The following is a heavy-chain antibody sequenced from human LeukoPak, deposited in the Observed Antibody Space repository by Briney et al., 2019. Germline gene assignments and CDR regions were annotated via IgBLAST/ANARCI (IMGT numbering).Heavy chain of an antibody. Sequence: GASVKVSCKASGYTFTGYYMHWVRQAPGQGLEWMGWINPNSGGTNYAQKFQGRVTMTRDTSISTAYMELSRLRSDDTAVYYCAREGPYYDFWSGYYRGAFDIWGQGTMVTVSS. D-gene: IGHD3-3*01. CDR2: INPNSGGT. J-gene: IGHJ3*02. CDR1: GYTFTGYY. V-gene: IGHV1-2*02. CDR3: AREGPYYDFWSGYYRGAFDI.